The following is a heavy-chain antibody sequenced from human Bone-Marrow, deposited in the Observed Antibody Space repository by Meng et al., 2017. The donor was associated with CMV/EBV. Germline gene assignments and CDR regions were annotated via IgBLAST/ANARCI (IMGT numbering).Heavy chain of an antibody. CDR3: ARGPWYSSSWYVHYYYYGMDV. CDR2: IKQDGSEK. J-gene: IGHJ6*02. D-gene: IGHD6-13*01. Sequence: GGSLRLSCAASGFTCSSYWMSWVRQAPGKGLEWVANIKQDGSEKYYVDSVKGRFTISRDNAKNSLYLQMNSLRAEDTAVYYCARGPWYSSSWYVHYYYYGMDVWGQGTTVTVSS. V-gene: IGHV3-7*01. CDR1: GFTCSSYW.